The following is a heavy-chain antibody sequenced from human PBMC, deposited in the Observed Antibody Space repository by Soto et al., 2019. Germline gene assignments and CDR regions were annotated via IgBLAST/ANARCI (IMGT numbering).Heavy chain of an antibody. CDR1: GYNFIKYG. Sequence: QVQLVQSGAEVKKPGASVKVSCKGLGYNFIKYGINWVSQAPGQGLEWMGWISPYSGYTHSAQKCQGRLTLTTDTAATTAYMELRSLRSADTALYYCTRESIVVIPAAQPSHFDSWGQGTLVTVSS. CDR2: ISPYSGYT. J-gene: IGHJ4*02. D-gene: IGHD2-2*01. CDR3: TRESIVVIPAAQPSHFDS. V-gene: IGHV1-18*01.